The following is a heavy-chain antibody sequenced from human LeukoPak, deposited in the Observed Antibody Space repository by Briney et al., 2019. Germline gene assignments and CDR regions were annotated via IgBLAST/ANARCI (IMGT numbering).Heavy chain of an antibody. D-gene: IGHD2-2*01. V-gene: IGHV3-48*01. CDR3: ARAPGYCSSTSCYVGGLVY. J-gene: IGHJ4*02. Sequence: GGSLRLSCAASGFTFSSYSMNWVRQAPGKGLEWVSYISSSSSTIYYADSVKGRFTISRDNAKNSLYLQMNSLRAEGTAVYYCARAPGYCSSTSCYVGGLVYWGQGTLVTVSS. CDR2: ISSSSSTI. CDR1: GFTFSSYS.